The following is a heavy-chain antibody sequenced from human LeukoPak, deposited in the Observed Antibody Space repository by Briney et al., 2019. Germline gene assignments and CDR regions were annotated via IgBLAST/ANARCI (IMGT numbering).Heavy chain of an antibody. CDR2: SSAYNGNT. J-gene: IGHJ4*02. CDR3: ARGGNSGWRTPNDDY. Sequence: ASVKVSCKASGYTFTSYGISWVRQAPGQGLEWMGWSSAYNGNTNYAQKLQGRVTMTTDTSTSTAYMELRSLRSDDTAVYYCARGGNSGWRTPNDDYWGQGTLVTVSP. D-gene: IGHD6-19*01. V-gene: IGHV1-18*01. CDR1: GYTFTSYG.